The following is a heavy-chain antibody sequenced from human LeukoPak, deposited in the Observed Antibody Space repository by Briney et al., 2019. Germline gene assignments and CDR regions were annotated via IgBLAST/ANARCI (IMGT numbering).Heavy chain of an antibody. Sequence: GGTLRLSCAAAGCTFSNYGLNGVRQAPGKEMKWVSGISGSGDTTYYADSVKGRFTISRDNSKNTLYLQMNSLRAEDTAVYYCAKDVSWGSYITWGQGALVTVSS. J-gene: IGHJ5*02. CDR3: AKDVSWGSYIT. V-gene: IGHV3-23*01. CDR2: ISGSGDTT. D-gene: IGHD3-16*01. CDR1: GCTFSNYG.